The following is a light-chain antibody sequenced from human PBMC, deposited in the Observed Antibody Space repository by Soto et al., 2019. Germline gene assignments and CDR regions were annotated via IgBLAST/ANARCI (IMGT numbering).Light chain of an antibody. CDR2: GAS. Sequence: EIVLTRSPGTLSLSPWERATLSRRASQSVSSSYLAWYQQKPGQAPRLLIYGASSRATGIPDRFSGSGSGTDFTLTISRLEPEDFAVYYCQQYGSSHTFGQGTRLEIK. V-gene: IGKV3-20*01. CDR1: QSVSSSY. CDR3: QQYGSSHT. J-gene: IGKJ5*01.